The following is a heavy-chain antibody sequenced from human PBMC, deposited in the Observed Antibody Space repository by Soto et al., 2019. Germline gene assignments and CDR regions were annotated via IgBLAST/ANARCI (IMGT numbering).Heavy chain of an antibody. V-gene: IGHV3-15*07. Sequence: EVQLVESGGGFVKPGGSLRLSCAASGFTFTSAWMNWVRQAPGKGLEWVARIVSRSDGGAIDYAAPVRGRFTISRDDSKNTLYLQMNSLKVEDTGIYFCTTATKRNEGGQVSGAFDVWGQGTMVTASS. CDR2: IVSRSDGGAI. CDR3: TTATKRNEGGQVSGAFDV. J-gene: IGHJ3*01. D-gene: IGHD6-25*01. CDR1: GFTFTSAW.